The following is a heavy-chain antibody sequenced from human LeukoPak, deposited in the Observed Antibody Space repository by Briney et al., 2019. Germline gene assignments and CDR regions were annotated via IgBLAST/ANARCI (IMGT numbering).Heavy chain of an antibody. Sequence: GESLKISCKGSGYIFTNYWIGWVRQMPGKGLEWMGIIYPGDSDTRDRPSFQGQVTISADKSISTAYLQWNSLKASDTAIYYCARPSGGNLDAFDIWGQGTMVTVSS. J-gene: IGHJ3*02. CDR2: IYPGDSDT. CDR3: ARPSGGNLDAFDI. V-gene: IGHV5-51*01. D-gene: IGHD1-14*01. CDR1: GYIFTNYW.